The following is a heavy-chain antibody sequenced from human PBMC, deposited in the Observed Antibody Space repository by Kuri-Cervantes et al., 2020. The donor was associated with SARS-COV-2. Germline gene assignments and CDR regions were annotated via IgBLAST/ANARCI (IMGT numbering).Heavy chain of an antibody. J-gene: IGHJ4*02. CDR1: GFTLSSYA. CDR3: ARDGYDSSGYYLDY. Sequence: LSLTCAASGFTLSSYAMHWVRQAPGKGLGWVAVISYDGSNKYYADSVKGRFPISRDNSKNTLYLQMNSLRAEDTAVYYCARDGYDSSGYYLDYWGQGTLVTVSS. D-gene: IGHD3-22*01. V-gene: IGHV3-30-3*01. CDR2: ISYDGSNK.